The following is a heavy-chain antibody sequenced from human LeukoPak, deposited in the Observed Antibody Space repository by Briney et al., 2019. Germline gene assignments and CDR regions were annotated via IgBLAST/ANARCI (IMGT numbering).Heavy chain of an antibody. CDR1: GFTFSSYW. J-gene: IGHJ6*03. Sequence: SGGSLRLSCAASGFTFSSYWMSWVRQAPGRGLEWVANIKQDGSEKYYVDSVKGRFTISRDNAKNSLYLQMNSLRAEDTAVYYCARHSSSWYYYYYYYMDVWGKGTTVTISS. V-gene: IGHV3-7*01. CDR2: IKQDGSEK. CDR3: ARHSSSWYYYYYYYMDV. D-gene: IGHD6-13*01.